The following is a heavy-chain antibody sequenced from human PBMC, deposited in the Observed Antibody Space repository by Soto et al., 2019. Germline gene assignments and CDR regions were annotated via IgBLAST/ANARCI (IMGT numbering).Heavy chain of an antibody. D-gene: IGHD4-17*01. J-gene: IGHJ3*02. CDR3: ARGAYDYGDYVDAFDI. CDR1: GFTFSNYW. CDR2: MKQDGSEK. Sequence: EVQLVESGGGLVQPGGSLRLSCVVSGFTFSNYWMSWVRQAPGKGLEWVADMKQDGSEKYYVDSVKGRFTISRDNAKNSLYLQMNSLRSEDTAMYYCARGAYDYGDYVDAFDIWGQGTMVTVSS. V-gene: IGHV3-7*01.